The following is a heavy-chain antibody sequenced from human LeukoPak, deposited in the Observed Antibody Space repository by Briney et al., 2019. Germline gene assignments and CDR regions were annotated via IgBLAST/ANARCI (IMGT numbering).Heavy chain of an antibody. J-gene: IGHJ4*02. CDR1: GFTFSSYA. D-gene: IGHD1-26*01. CDR2: ISGSGGRT. V-gene: IGHV3-23*01. Sequence: GGSLRLSCAASGFTFSSYAMSWVRQAPGKGLEWVSAISGSGGRTYHADSVKGRFTISRDNSKNTLYLQMNSLRAEDTAVYYCAKGGESYRTGLDYWGEGTLVTVSS. CDR3: AKGGESYRTGLDY.